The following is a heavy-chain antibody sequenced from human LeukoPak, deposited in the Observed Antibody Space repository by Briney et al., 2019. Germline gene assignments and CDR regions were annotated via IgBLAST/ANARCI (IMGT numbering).Heavy chain of an antibody. V-gene: IGHV3-21*01. Sequence: GGSLRLSCAASGFTFSSYSMNWVRRAPGKGLEWVSSISSSSSYIYYADSVKGRFTISRDNAKNSLYLQMNSLRAEDTAVYYCAREYKLYYYDSSGYFDYWGQGTLVTVSS. CDR3: AREYKLYYYDSSGYFDY. D-gene: IGHD3-22*01. CDR1: GFTFSSYS. CDR2: ISSSSSYI. J-gene: IGHJ4*02.